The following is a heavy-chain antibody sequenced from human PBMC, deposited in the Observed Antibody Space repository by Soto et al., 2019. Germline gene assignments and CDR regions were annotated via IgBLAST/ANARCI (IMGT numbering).Heavy chain of an antibody. CDR1: GYTFTSYG. D-gene: IGHD3-10*01. Sequence: ASVKVSCKASGYTFTSYGISWVRQAPGQGLEWMGWISAYNGNTNYAQKFQGRVTITADESTGTAYMELSSLRSEDTAVYYCAREGDLIWFDPWGQGTLVTVSS. V-gene: IGHV1-18*01. CDR3: AREGDLIWFDP. J-gene: IGHJ5*02. CDR2: ISAYNGNT.